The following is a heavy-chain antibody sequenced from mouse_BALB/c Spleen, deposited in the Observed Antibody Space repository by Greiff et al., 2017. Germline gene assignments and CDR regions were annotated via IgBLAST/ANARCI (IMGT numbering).Heavy chain of an antibody. J-gene: IGHJ3*01. CDR3: ARGRYDYDDGVWFAY. D-gene: IGHD2-4*01. V-gene: IGHV1-14*01. Sequence: EVQLQESGPELVKPGASVKMSCKASGYTFTSYVMHWVKQKPGQGLEWIGYINPYNDGTKYNEKFKGKATLTSDKSSSTAYMELSSLTSEDSAVYYCARGRYDYDDGVWFAYWGQGTLVTVSA. CDR1: GYTFTSYV. CDR2: INPYNDGT.